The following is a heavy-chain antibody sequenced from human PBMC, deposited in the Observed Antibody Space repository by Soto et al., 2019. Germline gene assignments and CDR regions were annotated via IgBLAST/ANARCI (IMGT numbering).Heavy chain of an antibody. CDR3: ARGRWLSS. D-gene: IGHD6-19*01. Sequence: ASETLSLTCSVSGGSISSFYWSWIRQPPGRGLEWIGHIYYTGTTNYNPSLQGRDTISIDTSKNLFSLRLNSIGAADTAVYYCARGRWLSSWAQGTLVTVSS. V-gene: IGHV4-59*01. CDR2: IYYTGTT. CDR1: GGSISSFY. J-gene: IGHJ4*02.